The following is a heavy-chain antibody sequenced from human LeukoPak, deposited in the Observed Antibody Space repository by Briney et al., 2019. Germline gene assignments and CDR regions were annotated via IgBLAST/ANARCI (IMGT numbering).Heavy chain of an antibody. V-gene: IGHV1-2*02. CDR3: ARDSCSSTSCLSIDDY. CDR1: GYTFIAYY. Sequence: GASVKVSCKASGYTFIAYYMHWVRQAPGQGLEWMGWINPNSGGTNYAQKFQGRVTMTRDTPISTVYMELSRLRSDDTAVYYCARDSCSSTSCLSIDDYWGQGTLVTVSS. CDR2: INPNSGGT. D-gene: IGHD2-2*01. J-gene: IGHJ4*02.